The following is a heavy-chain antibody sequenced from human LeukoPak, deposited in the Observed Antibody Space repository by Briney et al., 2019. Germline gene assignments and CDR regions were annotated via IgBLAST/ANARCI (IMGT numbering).Heavy chain of an antibody. CDR1: GGSISSYY. CDR3: ARGYDSSGYNWFDP. CDR2: IYYSGST. D-gene: IGHD3-22*01. J-gene: IGHJ5*02. Sequence: PSETLSLTCTVSGGSISSYYWSWIRQPPGKGLEWIGYIYYSGSTNYNPSLKSRVTISVDRSKNQFSLKLSSVTAADTAVYYCARGYDSSGYNWFDPWGQGTLVTVSS. V-gene: IGHV4-59*12.